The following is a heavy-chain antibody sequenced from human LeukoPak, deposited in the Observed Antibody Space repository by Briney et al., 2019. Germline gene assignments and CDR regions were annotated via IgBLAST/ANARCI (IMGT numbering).Heavy chain of an antibody. J-gene: IGHJ4*02. Sequence: PGGSLRLSCAASGFTFSNSAMTWVRQPPGKGLEWVSSITISGAGTYYPDSVKGRFTISRDNSKNTLFLQMNSLRAEDTAVYYCAKCGSSGCPLIDYWGQVTLVTVSS. CDR3: AKCGSSGCPLIDY. D-gene: IGHD5-12*01. CDR2: ITISGAGT. CDR1: GFTFSNSA. V-gene: IGHV3-23*01.